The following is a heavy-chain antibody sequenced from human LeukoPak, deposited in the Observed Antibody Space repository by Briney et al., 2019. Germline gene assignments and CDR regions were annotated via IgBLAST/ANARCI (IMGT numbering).Heavy chain of an antibody. CDR3: ARRRCSRTSCPLDY. CDR2: IYYSGST. Sequence: SETLSLTCTVSGGSISSYTYYWGWIRQPPGKGLEWIGSIYYSGSTYYNPSLKSRVTISVDTSKNQFSLKLNSVTAADTAVYYCARRRCSRTSCPLDYWGQGTLVTVSS. J-gene: IGHJ4*02. V-gene: IGHV4-39*01. D-gene: IGHD2-2*01. CDR1: GGSISSYTYY.